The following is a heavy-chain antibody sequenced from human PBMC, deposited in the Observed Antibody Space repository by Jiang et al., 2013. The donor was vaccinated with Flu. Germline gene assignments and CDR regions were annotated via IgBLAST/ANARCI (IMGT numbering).Heavy chain of an antibody. V-gene: IGHV1-69*04. J-gene: IGHJ4*02. CDR3: ARTYYYDSSGYYLGQYYFDY. CDR1: GGTFSSYA. CDR2: IIPILGIA. D-gene: IGHD3-22*01. Sequence: SSVKVSCKASGGTFSSYAISWVRQAPGQGLEWMGRIIPILGIANYAQKFQGRVTITADKSTSTAYMELSSLRSEDTAVYYCARTYYYDSSGYYLGQYYFDYWGQGTLVTVSS.